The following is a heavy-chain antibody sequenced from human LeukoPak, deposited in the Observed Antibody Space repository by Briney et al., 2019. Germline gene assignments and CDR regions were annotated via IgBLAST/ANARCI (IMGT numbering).Heavy chain of an antibody. V-gene: IGHV4-30-4*08. CDR2: IYYSGST. J-gene: IGHJ6*03. Sequence: SETLSLTCTVSGGSISSGDYYWSWIRQPPGKGLEWIGYIYYSGSTYYNPSLKSRVTISVDTSKNQFSLKLSSVTAADTAVYYCARGTVVVPAAMANYYYYMDVWGKGTTVTVSS. CDR1: GGSISSGDYY. D-gene: IGHD2-2*01. CDR3: ARGTVVVPAAMANYYYYMDV.